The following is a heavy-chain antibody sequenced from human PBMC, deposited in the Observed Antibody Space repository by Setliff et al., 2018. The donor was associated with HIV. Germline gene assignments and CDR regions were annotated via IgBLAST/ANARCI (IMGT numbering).Heavy chain of an antibody. Sequence: GASVKVSCKASGYTFTSYYMHWVRQAPGQGLEWMGMVYPSDGSTSYAQKFQGRVTMTRDTSTSTIYMELNSLTSEDTAVYYCATTYFEFLTGNFLHFESWGQGTLVTVSS. D-gene: IGHD3-9*01. CDR1: GYTFTSYY. CDR3: ATTYFEFLTGNFLHFES. V-gene: IGHV1-46*01. CDR2: VYPSDGST. J-gene: IGHJ4*02.